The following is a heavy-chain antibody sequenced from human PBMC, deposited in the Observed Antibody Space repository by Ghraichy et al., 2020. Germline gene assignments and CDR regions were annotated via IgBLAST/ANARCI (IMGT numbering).Heavy chain of an antibody. D-gene: IGHD3-10*01. CDR2: IIPILGIA. Sequence: SVKVSCKASGGTFSSYAISWVRQAPGQGLEWMGRIIPILGIANYAQKFQGRVTITADKSTSTAYMELSSLRSEDTAVYYCASQGITMVRGVIHFDYWGQGTLVTVSS. V-gene: IGHV1-69*04. CDR3: ASQGITMVRGVIHFDY. J-gene: IGHJ4*02. CDR1: GGTFSSYA.